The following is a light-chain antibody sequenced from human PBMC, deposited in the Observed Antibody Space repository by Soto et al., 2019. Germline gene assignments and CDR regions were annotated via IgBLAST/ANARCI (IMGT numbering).Light chain of an antibody. J-gene: IGLJ2*01. Sequence: QSALTQPASVSGSPGQSITISCTGTSSDVGGYNFVSWYQQHPGKAPKLMIYEVSNRPSGISNRFSGSKSGNTASLTISGLQSEDEADYYCSSYTSGTTLVAFGGGTKLTVL. CDR2: EVS. V-gene: IGLV2-14*01. CDR3: SSYTSGTTLVA. CDR1: SSDVGGYNF.